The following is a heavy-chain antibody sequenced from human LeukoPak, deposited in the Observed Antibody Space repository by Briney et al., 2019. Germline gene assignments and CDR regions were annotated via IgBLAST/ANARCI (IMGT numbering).Heavy chain of an antibody. J-gene: IGHJ4*02. CDR1: GFSLSTNGVG. D-gene: IGHD6-6*01. CDR3: AHRRAAARPIYFDY. V-gene: IGHV2-5*01. CDR2: LYSNDDK. Sequence: KESGPTLVKPTQTLTLTCTFSGFSLSTNGVGVGWIRQPPGKALEWLGILYSNDDKRYNPSLKSRLTITKDTSKNQVVLTVTNMDPVDTGTYYCAHRRAAARPIYFDYWGPGTLVTVSS.